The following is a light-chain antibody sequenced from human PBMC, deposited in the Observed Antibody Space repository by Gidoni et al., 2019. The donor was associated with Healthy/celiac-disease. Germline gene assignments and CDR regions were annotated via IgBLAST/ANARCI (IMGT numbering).Light chain of an antibody. CDR1: QSVSSY. CDR2: DAS. V-gene: IGKV3-11*01. CDR3: QQRSNWLT. Sequence: EIVLTQSPATLSLSPGERATLSCRASQSVSSYLAWYQQKPGQAPRLLIYDASNRATGIPARFSGSGSGTDFTLTISSLEPEYFAVYYCQQRSNWLTFXGXTKVEIK. J-gene: IGKJ4*01.